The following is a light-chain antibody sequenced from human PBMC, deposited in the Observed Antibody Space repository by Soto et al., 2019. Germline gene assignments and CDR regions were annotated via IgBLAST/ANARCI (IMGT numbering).Light chain of an antibody. CDR1: QGIANF. CDR2: AAS. V-gene: IGKV1-9*01. J-gene: IGKJ3*01. CDR3: QHHNSFPIP. Sequence: IQLTQSPSSLSSSVGDRVTISCRASQGIANFLAWYQQKPGKAPKLLIYAASTLQSGVPSRFSGSGSGTDFTLTTSSLQPEDFATYYGQHHNSFPIPIGPGTKVDIK.